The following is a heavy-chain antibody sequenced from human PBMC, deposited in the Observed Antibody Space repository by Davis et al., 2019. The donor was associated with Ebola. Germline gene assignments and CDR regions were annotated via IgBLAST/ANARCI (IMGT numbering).Heavy chain of an antibody. CDR3: TKGGGAGGREDDY. CDR1: GFTFSSYA. Sequence: GESLKISCAASGFTFSSYAMSWVRQAPGKGLEWVSAISGSGGSTYYADSVKGRFTISRDNSKNTLYLQMNSLRAEDTAVYYCTKGGGAGGREDDYWGQGTLVTVSS. CDR2: ISGSGGST. J-gene: IGHJ4*02. D-gene: IGHD3-16*01. V-gene: IGHV3-23*01.